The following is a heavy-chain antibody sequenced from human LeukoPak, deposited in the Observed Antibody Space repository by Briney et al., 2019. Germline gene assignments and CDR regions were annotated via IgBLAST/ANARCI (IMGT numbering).Heavy chain of an antibody. D-gene: IGHD3-9*01. CDR3: ARATFDILTGYYRSYAMDV. CDR2: INPNSGGT. CDR1: GYTFTDYY. V-gene: IGHV1-2*04. J-gene: IGHJ6*02. Sequence: ASVKVSCKASGYTFTDYYMHWVRQAPGQGLEWMGWINPNSGGTNYAQKFQGWVTMTRDTSISTAYMELSRLRSDDTAVYYCARATFDILTGYYRSYAMDVWGQGTTVTVSS.